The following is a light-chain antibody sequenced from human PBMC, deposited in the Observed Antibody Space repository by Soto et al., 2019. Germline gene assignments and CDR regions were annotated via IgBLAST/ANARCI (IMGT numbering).Light chain of an antibody. J-gene: IGKJ3*01. CDR2: DAS. Sequence: DIEMTQSPSTLSASLGDRVTITCRASQSISSCLAWYQQKPGKAPKLLIYDASSMESGVPSRFSGSGAGTEFTPTSSSVHRDDFASYCCQQDNSYPFTFGPGTKVDIK. CDR3: QQDNSYPFT. CDR1: QSISSC. V-gene: IGKV1-5*01.